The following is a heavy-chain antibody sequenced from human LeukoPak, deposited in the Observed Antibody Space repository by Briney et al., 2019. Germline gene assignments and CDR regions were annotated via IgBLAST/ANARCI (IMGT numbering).Heavy chain of an antibody. V-gene: IGHV3-23*01. D-gene: IGHD5-12*01. CDR1: GFTFSTYA. J-gene: IGHJ4*02. CDR2: ISGNGDGGSGGIT. Sequence: GGSLRLSCAASGFTFSTYAMSWVRQAPAKGLEWVSAISGNGDGGSGGITYYADSVKGRFTISRDNSKNTLYLQMNSLRAEDTAVYYCAKDPPSVDIVATMGLPPVNWGQGTLVTVSS. CDR3: AKDPPSVDIVATMGLPPVN.